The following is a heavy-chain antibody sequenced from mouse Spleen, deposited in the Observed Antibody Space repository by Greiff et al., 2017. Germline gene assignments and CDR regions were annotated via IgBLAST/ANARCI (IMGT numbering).Heavy chain of an antibody. CDR1: GFTFSSYA. V-gene: IGHV5-9-3*01. J-gene: IGHJ3*01. D-gene: IGHD2-2*01. Sequence: EVQLVESGGGLVKPGGSLKLSCAASGFTFSSYAMSWVRQTPEKRLEWVATISSGGSYTYYPDNAKNTLYLQMSSLRSEDTAMYYCASHYGYPFAYWGQGTLVTVSA. CDR3: ASHYGYPFAY. CDR2: ISSGGSYT.